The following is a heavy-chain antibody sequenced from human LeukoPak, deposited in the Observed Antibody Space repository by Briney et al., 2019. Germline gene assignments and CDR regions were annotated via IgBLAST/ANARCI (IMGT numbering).Heavy chain of an antibody. Sequence: GGSLRLSCAASGFTFSSYWMHWVRRTPGKGLVWVSRISTDGSSTSYADSVKGRFTISRDNGKNTLYLQMNSLRAEDTAVYYCARYTTTQNLNLDYWGQGTLVTVSS. V-gene: IGHV3-74*01. D-gene: IGHD4-17*01. J-gene: IGHJ4*02. CDR3: ARYTTTQNLNLDY. CDR1: GFTFSSYW. CDR2: ISTDGSST.